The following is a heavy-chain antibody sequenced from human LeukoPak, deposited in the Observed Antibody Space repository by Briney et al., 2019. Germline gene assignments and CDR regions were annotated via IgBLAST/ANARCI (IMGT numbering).Heavy chain of an antibody. CDR3: GKGGSSSWDYFDY. V-gene: IGHV3-30*02. CDR2: IRYDGIIK. Sequence: PGGSLRLSCAASGFSFRSYGVHWFRQPPGKGLEWLAFIRYDGIIKYYADSVKGRFTISRDNSKNTLYLQMNSLRVEDTAVYYCGKGGSSSWDYFDYWGQGTLVSVSS. D-gene: IGHD6-13*01. CDR1: GFSFRSYG. J-gene: IGHJ4*02.